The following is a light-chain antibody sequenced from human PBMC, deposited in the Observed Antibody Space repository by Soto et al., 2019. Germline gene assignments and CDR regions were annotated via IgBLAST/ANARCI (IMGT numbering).Light chain of an antibody. Sequence: DKVMTQSPAILSVSPGERATLSCRASQSVSTNLAWYQQKPGQAPRLLIYGASTRATAIPARFSGSGSGTEFTLTISSLQSEDFAVYYCQKYNNWPLTFGXGTKVDTK. CDR2: GAS. CDR3: QKYNNWPLT. CDR1: QSVSTN. J-gene: IGKJ4*01. V-gene: IGKV3-15*01.